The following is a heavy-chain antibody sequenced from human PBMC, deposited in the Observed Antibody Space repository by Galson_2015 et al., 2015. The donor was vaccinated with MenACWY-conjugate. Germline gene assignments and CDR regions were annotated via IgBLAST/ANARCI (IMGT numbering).Heavy chain of an antibody. CDR2: IWYDGSNK. CDR1: GYTFSRYG. Sequence: SLRLSCAASGYTFSRYGMHWVRQAPGKGLEWVAFIWYDGSNKYYEDSVKGRFTISRDNSKNTLYLQMNSLRAEDTAVYYCTRDSGPDSSGYYTSDYWGQGTLVTVSS. J-gene: IGHJ4*02. CDR3: TRDSGPDSSGYYTSDY. D-gene: IGHD3-22*01. V-gene: IGHV3-33*01.